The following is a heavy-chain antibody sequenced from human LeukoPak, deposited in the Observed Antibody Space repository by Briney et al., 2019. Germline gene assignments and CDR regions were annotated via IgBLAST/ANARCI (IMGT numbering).Heavy chain of an antibody. CDR3: ARDRSNSMDV. V-gene: IGHV4-61*01. CDR1: GVSVSSGSYY. J-gene: IGHJ6*02. D-gene: IGHD4-11*01. CDR2: IYYSGST. Sequence: PSETLSLTCTVSGVSVSSGSYYWSWIRQPPGKGLEWIGHIYYSGSTNYNPSLKSRVTISVDTSKNQFSLKLSSVTAADTAVYYCARDRSNSMDVWGQGTTVIVSS.